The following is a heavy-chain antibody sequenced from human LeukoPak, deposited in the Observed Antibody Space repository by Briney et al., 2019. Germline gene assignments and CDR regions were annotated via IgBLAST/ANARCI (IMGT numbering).Heavy chain of an antibody. CDR1: GGSISSGGYS. D-gene: IGHD5-24*01. J-gene: IGHJ4*02. V-gene: IGHV4-30-2*01. CDR2: IYHSGST. CDR3: ARGEAMANFDY. Sequence: SETLSLTCAVSGGSISSGGYSWSWIRQPPGKGLEWIRYIYHSGSTYYNPSLKSRVTISVDRSKNQFSLKLSSVTAADTAVYYCARGEAMANFDYWGQGTLVTVSS.